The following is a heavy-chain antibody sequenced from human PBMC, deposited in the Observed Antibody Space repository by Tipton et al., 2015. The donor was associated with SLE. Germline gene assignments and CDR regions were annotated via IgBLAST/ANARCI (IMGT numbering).Heavy chain of an antibody. Sequence: TLSLTCAVSGYSINSGYYWGWIRPSPGKGLEWIGSIYRGGNTYYNPSLKSRVYISLDTSKNHFSLSLTSVTAADTAVYYCASRLSDPKAFDFWGQGTLVTVSS. CDR1: GYSINSGYY. J-gene: IGHJ3*01. CDR3: ASRLSDPKAFDF. V-gene: IGHV4-38-2*01. CDR2: IYRGGNT. D-gene: IGHD2-21*02.